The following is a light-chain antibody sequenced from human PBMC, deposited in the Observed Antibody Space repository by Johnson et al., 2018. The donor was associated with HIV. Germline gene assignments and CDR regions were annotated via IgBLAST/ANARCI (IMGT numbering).Light chain of an antibody. CDR3: GTWDSSLSAGV. J-gene: IGLJ1*01. V-gene: IGLV1-51*02. Sequence: QSLLTQPPSVSAATGQKVTISCSGSSSNIGNNYVSWYQQVPGTAPKLLIYENNKRPSGIPDRFSASKSGTSATLGITGLQTGDEADYYCGTWDSSLSAGVFGTGTKVTVL. CDR1: SSNIGNNY. CDR2: ENN.